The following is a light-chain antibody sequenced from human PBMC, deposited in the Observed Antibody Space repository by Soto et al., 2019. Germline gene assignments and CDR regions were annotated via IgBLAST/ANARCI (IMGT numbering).Light chain of an antibody. V-gene: IGKV3-20*01. CDR1: QSVSSNY. Sequence: EIVLTQSPGTLSLSPGERATLSCRAGQSVSSNYLAWYQQKPGQAPRLLVYGASIRATGIPDRFSGSGSGTDITLTISRVEPEDFAVYYCQHYGSSPFTFGPGTRVDIK. J-gene: IGKJ3*01. CDR2: GAS. CDR3: QHYGSSPFT.